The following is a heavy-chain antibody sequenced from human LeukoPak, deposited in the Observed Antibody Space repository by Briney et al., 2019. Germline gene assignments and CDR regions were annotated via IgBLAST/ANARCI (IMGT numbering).Heavy chain of an antibody. CDR3: ARGQVGAINDAFDI. CDR1: GFTFSDAW. J-gene: IGHJ3*02. CDR2: ISSNGGST. D-gene: IGHD1-26*01. Sequence: PGGSLRLSCTASGFTFSDAWMHWVRQAPGKGLEYVSGISSNGGSTYYANSVKGRFTISRDNSKNTLYLQMGSLRAEDMAVYYCARGQVGAINDAFDIWGQGTMVTVSS. V-gene: IGHV3-64*01.